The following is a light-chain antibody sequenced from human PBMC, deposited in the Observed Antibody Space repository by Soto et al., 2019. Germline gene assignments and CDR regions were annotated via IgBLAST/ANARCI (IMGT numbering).Light chain of an antibody. CDR2: AAS. Sequence: AIRMTQSPSSLSASTGDRVTITCRASQGISSYLAWYQQKPGKAPKLLIYAASTLQSGVPSRFSGSGSGTDFPLTISCLQSEDFATYYCQQYYSYSWTFGQGTKVEIK. CDR3: QQYYSYSWT. CDR1: QGISSY. J-gene: IGKJ1*01. V-gene: IGKV1-8*01.